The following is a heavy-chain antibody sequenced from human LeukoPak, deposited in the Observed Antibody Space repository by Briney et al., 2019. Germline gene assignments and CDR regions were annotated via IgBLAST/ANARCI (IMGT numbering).Heavy chain of an antibody. V-gene: IGHV3-23*01. CDR1: GFTFSSYA. J-gene: IGHJ4*02. Sequence: GGSLRLSCAASGFTFSSYAMSWVRQAPGKGLEWVSAISGSGGSTYYADSVKGRFTISRDNSKNTLYLQMNSLRAEGTAVYYCVGSSWRRYYFDYWGQGTLVTVSS. D-gene: IGHD6-13*01. CDR3: VGSSWRRYYFDY. CDR2: ISGSGGST.